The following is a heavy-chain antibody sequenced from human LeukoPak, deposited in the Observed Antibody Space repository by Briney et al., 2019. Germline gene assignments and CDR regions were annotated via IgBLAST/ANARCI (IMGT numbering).Heavy chain of an antibody. D-gene: IGHD6-19*01. V-gene: IGHV3-23*01. CDR1: GFTFSSYA. J-gene: IGHJ3*02. CDR2: ISGSGGST. CDR3: ARDRLESSGWYDGHDGFDT. Sequence: GGSLRLSCAASGFTFSSYAMSWVRQAPGKGLEWVSAISGSGGSTYYADSVKGRFTISRDNSKNTLYLQMNSLRAEDTAVYYCARDRLESSGWYDGHDGFDTWGQGTMVTVSS.